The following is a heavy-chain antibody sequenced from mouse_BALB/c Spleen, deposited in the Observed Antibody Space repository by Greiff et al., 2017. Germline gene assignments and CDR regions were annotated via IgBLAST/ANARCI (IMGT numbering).Heavy chain of an antibody. CDR3: TGWREAGFAY. V-gene: IGHV1-5*01. Sequence: EVQLQQSGTVLARPGASVKMSCKASGYSFTSYWMHWVKQRPGQGLEWIGAIYPGNSDTSYNQKFKGKAKLTAVTSASTAYMELSSLTNEDSAVYYCTGWREAGFAYWGQGTLVTVSA. CDR2: IYPGNSDT. J-gene: IGHJ3*01. CDR1: GYSFTSYW.